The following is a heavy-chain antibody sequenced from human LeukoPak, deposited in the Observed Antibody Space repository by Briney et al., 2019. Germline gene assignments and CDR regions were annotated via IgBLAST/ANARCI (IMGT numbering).Heavy chain of an antibody. D-gene: IGHD4-17*01. V-gene: IGHV4-59*01. Sequence: PSETLSLTCTVSGGSIRSYYWSWIRQPPGKELEWIGYIFYSGSTYYNPSLKSRVTISVDTSKNQFSLKLSSVTAADTAVYYCARGGYGDYYFDSWGQGILVTVSS. CDR3: ARGGYGDYYFDS. CDR2: IFYSGST. J-gene: IGHJ4*02. CDR1: GGSIRSYY.